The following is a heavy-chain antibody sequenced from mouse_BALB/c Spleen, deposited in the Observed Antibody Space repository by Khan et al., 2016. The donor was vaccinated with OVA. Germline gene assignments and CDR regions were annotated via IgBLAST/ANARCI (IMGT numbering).Heavy chain of an antibody. CDR1: GYTFTSYW. D-gene: IGHD2-1*01. V-gene: IGHV1-5*01. CDR3: TRNGFGNYESWDY. Sequence: EVQLQESGTVLARPGASVKMSCKASGYTFTSYWMHWVKQRPGQGLEWIGAIYPGNSDINYNQKFTGKAKLTAVTSTSTAYMELNSLTNEDSAVDYCTRNGFGNYESWDYWGQGTTLTVSS. J-gene: IGHJ2*01. CDR2: IYPGNSDI.